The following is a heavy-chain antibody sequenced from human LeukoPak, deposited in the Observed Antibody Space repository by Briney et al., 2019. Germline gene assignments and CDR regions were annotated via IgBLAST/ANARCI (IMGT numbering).Heavy chain of an antibody. CDR2: MIPNSGNT. V-gene: IGHV1-8*03. D-gene: IGHD6-19*01. J-gene: IGHJ3*02. CDR3: ASSGWYVNAFDI. Sequence: ASVKVSCKASGYTFTSYDINWVRQATGQGLEWMGWMIPNSGNTGYAQKFQGRVTITRNTSISTAYMELSSLRSEDTAVYYCASSGWYVNAFDIWGQGTMVTVSS. CDR1: GYTFTSYD.